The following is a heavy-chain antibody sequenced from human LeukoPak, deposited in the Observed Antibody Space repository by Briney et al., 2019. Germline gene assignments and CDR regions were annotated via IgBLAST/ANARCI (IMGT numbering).Heavy chain of an antibody. J-gene: IGHJ4*02. D-gene: IGHD3-22*01. CDR2: IRSKAYGGTR. Sequence: GGSLRLSCTASGFTFGDYAMSWVRQAPGKGLEWVGLIRSKAYGGTREYAASVKGRFTISRDDSKSIAYLQMNSLKTEDTAVYYCTRESYYYDSSGPGYYFGYWGQGTLVTVSS. CDR1: GFTFGDYA. CDR3: TRESYYYDSSGPGYYFGY. V-gene: IGHV3-49*04.